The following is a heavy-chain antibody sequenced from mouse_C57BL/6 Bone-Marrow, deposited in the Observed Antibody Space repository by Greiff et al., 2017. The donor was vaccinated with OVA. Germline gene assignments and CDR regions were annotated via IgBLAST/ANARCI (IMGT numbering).Heavy chain of an antibody. V-gene: IGHV1-53*01. J-gene: IGHJ1*03. Sequence: QVQLQQPGTELVKPGASVKLSCKASGYTFTSYWMHWVKQRPGQGLEWIGNINPSNGGTNYNEKFKSKATLTVDKSSSTASMQLSSLTSEDSAVYYCARHHYGNLYWYFDVWGTGTTVTVSS. CDR1: GYTFTSYW. CDR3: ARHHYGNLYWYFDV. CDR2: INPSNGGT. D-gene: IGHD2-1*01.